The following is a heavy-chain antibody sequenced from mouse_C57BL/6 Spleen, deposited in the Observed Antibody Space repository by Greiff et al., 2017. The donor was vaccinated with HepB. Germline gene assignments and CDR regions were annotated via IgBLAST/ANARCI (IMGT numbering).Heavy chain of an antibody. CDR1: GYTFTSYW. CDR2: IYPGSGST. J-gene: IGHJ2*01. CDR3: ARSAFITTVVENYFDY. D-gene: IGHD1-1*01. V-gene: IGHV1-55*01. Sequence: QVQLQQPGAELVKPGASVKMSCKASGYTFTSYWITWVKQRPGQGLEWIGDIYPGSGSTNYNEKFKSKATLTVDTSSSTAYMQLSSLTSEDSAVYYCARSAFITTVVENYFDYWGQGTTLTVSS.